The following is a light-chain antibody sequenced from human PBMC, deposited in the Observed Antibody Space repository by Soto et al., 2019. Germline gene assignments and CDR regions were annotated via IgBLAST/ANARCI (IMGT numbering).Light chain of an antibody. CDR2: GAS. V-gene: IGKV3-20*01. CDR1: QSVSSSY. Sequence: EIVLTQSPGTLSLSPGERATLSCRASQSVSSSYLAWYQQKPGQAHRLLIYGASSRATGIPDRFSGSGSGSDFTLNISRLEPEDCAVYYCQQYGSSSGTFGQGTKVEIK. J-gene: IGKJ1*01. CDR3: QQYGSSSGT.